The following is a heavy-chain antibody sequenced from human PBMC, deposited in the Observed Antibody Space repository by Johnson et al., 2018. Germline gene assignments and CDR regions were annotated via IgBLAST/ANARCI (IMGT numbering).Heavy chain of an antibody. CDR1: GFTFSSYG. D-gene: IGHD1-26*01. V-gene: IGHV3-30*03. Sequence: VQLVETGGGLVQPGGSLRLSCAASGFTFSSYGMHWVRQAPGKGLEWVAVISYDGSNKYYADSVKGRFTISRDNSKNTLYLKKNSLRAEDTAVYYWAAKGGRYYYGMDVGGQGTTVTVSS. J-gene: IGHJ6*02. CDR3: AAKGGRYYYGMDV. CDR2: ISYDGSNK.